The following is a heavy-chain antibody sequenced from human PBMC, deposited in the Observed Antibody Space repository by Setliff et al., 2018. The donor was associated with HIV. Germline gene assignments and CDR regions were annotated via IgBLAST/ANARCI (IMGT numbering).Heavy chain of an antibody. J-gene: IGHJ4*02. Sequence: PGGSLTLSCAASGFTFDDYAMYWVRQAPGKGLEWVSLINWAGSRTFYAESVRGRFTTSRDNSKNFLYLEMNSLRDDDTALYFCAKSTGSVLGTYYFDNWGQGTLVTVSS. V-gene: IGHV3-43D*04. CDR2: INWAGSRT. D-gene: IGHD3-10*01. CDR1: GFTFDDYA. CDR3: AKSTGSVLGTYYFDN.